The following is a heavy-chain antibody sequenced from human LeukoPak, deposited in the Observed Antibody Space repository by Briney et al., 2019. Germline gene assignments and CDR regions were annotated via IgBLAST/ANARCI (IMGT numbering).Heavy chain of an antibody. V-gene: IGHV1-46*01. Sequence: ASVKVSCKASGYSFTSNYIHWVRQAPGQGLEWMGMLYPRDGSTSYAQKFQGRVTVTRDTSTSTVHMELSGLRSEDTAVYYCARDQKALTNWGKGTLVTVSS. CDR1: GYSFTSNY. CDR3: ARDQKALTN. CDR2: LYPRDGST. J-gene: IGHJ4*02. D-gene: IGHD3-9*01.